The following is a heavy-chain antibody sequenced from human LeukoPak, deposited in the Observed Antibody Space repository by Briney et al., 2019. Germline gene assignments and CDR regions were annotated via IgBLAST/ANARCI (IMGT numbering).Heavy chain of an antibody. CDR2: ISGSDGST. J-gene: IGHJ6*03. CDR3: AKGGGAAFYYYMDV. V-gene: IGHV3-23*01. D-gene: IGHD1-26*01. CDR1: GFTFTSYA. Sequence: GGSLRLSCAASGFTFTSYAMSWVRQAPGKGLEWVSAISGSDGSTFYADSVKGRFTVSRDNFKNTLYLQMNSLRAEGTAVYYCAKGGGAAFYYYMDVWGKGTTVTVSS.